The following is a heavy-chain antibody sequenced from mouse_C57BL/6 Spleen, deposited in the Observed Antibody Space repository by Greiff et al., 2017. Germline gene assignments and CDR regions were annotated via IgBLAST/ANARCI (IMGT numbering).Heavy chain of an antibody. D-gene: IGHD1-1*01. V-gene: IGHV14-2*01. CDR1: GFNIKDYY. CDR2: IDPEDGET. J-gene: IGHJ2*01. Sequence: EVQLQQSGAELVKPGASVKLSCTASGFNIKDYYMHWVKQRTEQGLEWIGRIDPEDGETKYAPKFQGKATITADTSSNTAYLQLSSLTSEDTAVYYCARNYGSREYYFDYWGQGTTLTVSS. CDR3: ARNYGSREYYFDY.